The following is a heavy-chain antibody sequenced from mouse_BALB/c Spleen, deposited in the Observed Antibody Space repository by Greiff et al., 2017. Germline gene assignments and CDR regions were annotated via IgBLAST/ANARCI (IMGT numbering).Heavy chain of an antibody. CDR3: ARDELDAMDY. J-gene: IGHJ4*01. V-gene: IGHV5-9-4*01. Sequence: DVQLVESGGGLVKPGGSLKLSCAASGFTFSSYAMSWVRQSPEKRLEWVAEISSGGSYTYYPDTVTGRFTISRDNAKNTMYLEMSSLRSEDTAMYYCARDELDAMDYWGQGTSVTVSS. D-gene: IGHD4-1*01. CDR2: ISSGGSYT. CDR1: GFTFSSYA.